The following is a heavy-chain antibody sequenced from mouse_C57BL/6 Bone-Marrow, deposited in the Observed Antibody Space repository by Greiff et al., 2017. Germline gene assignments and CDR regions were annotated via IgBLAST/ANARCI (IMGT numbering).Heavy chain of an antibody. CDR2: ISYDGSN. CDR1: GYSITSGYY. J-gene: IGHJ3*01. Sequence: EVKLQESGPGLVKPSQSLSLTCSVTGYSITSGYYWNWIRQFPGNKLEWMGYISYDGSNNYNPSLKNRISITRDTSKNQFFLKLNSVTTEDTATYYCARDQEGAWFAYWGQGTLVTVSA. V-gene: IGHV3-6*01. CDR3: ARDQEGAWFAY. D-gene: IGHD3-2*02.